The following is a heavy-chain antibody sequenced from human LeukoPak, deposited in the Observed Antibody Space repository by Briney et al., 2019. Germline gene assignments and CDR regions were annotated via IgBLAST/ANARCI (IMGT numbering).Heavy chain of an antibody. CDR3: ARVLYDSSGPFAY. D-gene: IGHD3-22*01. CDR1: GLTFSNYY. J-gene: IGHJ4*02. CDR2: ISSSSSDT. V-gene: IGHV3-21*01. Sequence: PGGSLRLSCVASGLTFSNYYMNWVRQAPGKGLEWVSSISSSSSDTYYADSLKGRFTISRDNAKNSLYLQMNSLRAEDTAVYYCARVLYDSSGPFAYWGQGTLVTVSS.